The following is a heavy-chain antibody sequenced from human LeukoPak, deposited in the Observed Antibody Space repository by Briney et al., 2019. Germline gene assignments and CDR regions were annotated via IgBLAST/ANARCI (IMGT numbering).Heavy chain of an antibody. CDR3: ARDQGQQQLGDFDY. J-gene: IGHJ4*02. D-gene: IGHD6-13*01. V-gene: IGHV1-69*13. Sequence: ASVKVSCKASGGTFSSYAISWVRQAPGQGLEWMGGIIPIFGTANYAQKFQGRITITADESTSTAYMELSSLRSEDTAVYYCARDQGQQQLGDFDYWGQGTLVTVSS. CDR1: GGTFSSYA. CDR2: IIPIFGTA.